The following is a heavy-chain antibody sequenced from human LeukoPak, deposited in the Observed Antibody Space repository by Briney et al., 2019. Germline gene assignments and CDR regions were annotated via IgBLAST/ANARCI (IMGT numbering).Heavy chain of an antibody. CDR2: TNHSRST. V-gene: IGHV4-34*01. J-gene: IGHJ4*02. D-gene: IGHD3-10*01. CDR1: GGSFSGYY. Sequence: SETLSLTCAVYGGSFSGYYWSWIRQPPGKGLEWIGETNHSRSTNYNPSLKSRVTKSIDTSKNQFSLKLSSVTAADTAVYYCARTVGSGSYFSYWGQGTLVTVSS. CDR3: ARTVGSGSYFSY.